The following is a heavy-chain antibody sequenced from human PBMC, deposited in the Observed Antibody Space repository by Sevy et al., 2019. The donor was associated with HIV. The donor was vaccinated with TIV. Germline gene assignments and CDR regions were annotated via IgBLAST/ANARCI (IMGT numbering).Heavy chain of an antibody. CDR3: ARGGETPRGFDP. J-gene: IGHJ5*02. CDR1: GGSIISVNW. V-gene: IGHV4-4*02. Sequence: SETLSLTCAVSGGSIISVNWWHWVRQSPGKGLGWIGEIYHSGSTNYNPSLKSRVTISVANSKNQFSLNLYAVTAADTAVDYCARGGETPRGFDPWGQGSLVTVSS. CDR2: IYHSGST. D-gene: IGHD3-16*01.